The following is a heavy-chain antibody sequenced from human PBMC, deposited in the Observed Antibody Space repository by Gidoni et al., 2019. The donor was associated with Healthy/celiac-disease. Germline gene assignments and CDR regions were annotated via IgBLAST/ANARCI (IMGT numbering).Heavy chain of an antibody. CDR1: GFTFSSYG. CDR2: IWYDGSNK. D-gene: IGHD3-9*01. CDR3: ARDPSGILTGYYNDYYFDY. Sequence: QVQLVESGGGVVQPGRSLRLSCAASGFTFSSYGMHWVRQAPGKGLEWVAVIWYDGSNKYYADSVKGRFTISRDNSKNTLYLQMNSLRAEDTAVYYCARDPSGILTGYYNDYYFDYWGQGTLVTVSS. J-gene: IGHJ4*02. V-gene: IGHV3-33*01.